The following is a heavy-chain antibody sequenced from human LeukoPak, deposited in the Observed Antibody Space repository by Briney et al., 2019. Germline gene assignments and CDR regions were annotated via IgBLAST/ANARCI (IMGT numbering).Heavy chain of an antibody. Sequence: SETLSLTCIVSGGSISSGGYYWSWIRQPPGKGLEGIGYIYYSGSTYYNPPLESRVTISVDTSKNQFSLKLSSVTAADTAVYYCARCYGDYLKFDSWGQGTLVTVSS. CDR1: GGSISSGGYY. V-gene: IGHV4-31*03. CDR3: ARCYGDYLKFDS. D-gene: IGHD4-17*01. J-gene: IGHJ4*02. CDR2: IYYSGST.